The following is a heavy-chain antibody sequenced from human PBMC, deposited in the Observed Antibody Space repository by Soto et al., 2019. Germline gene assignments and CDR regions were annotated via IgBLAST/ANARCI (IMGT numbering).Heavy chain of an antibody. CDR2: ILYIGST. J-gene: IGHJ4*02. D-gene: IGHD3-22*01. V-gene: IGHV4-39*01. Sequence: SETLSLTCTVSGSSISSNIYYCGWIRHLPGNVLEWIGNILYIGSTYYDSSLQSRVTLSIDTSKNQFSLKLSSVTATDMAVYYCASQHYYDSSGYYVVYWGQGTLVTVS. CDR1: GSSISSNIYY. CDR3: ASQHYYDSSGYYVVY.